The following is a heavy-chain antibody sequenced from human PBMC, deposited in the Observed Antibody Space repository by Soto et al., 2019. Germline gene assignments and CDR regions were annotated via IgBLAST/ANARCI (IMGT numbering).Heavy chain of an antibody. J-gene: IGHJ4*02. V-gene: IGHV3-48*03. CDR2: ISSSGSTA. CDR3: TRAAWFPYLSFY. Sequence: LRPSCAASGFTFSRFQLHWVRQAPGKGLEWISYISSSGSTAYYASSVEGRFTISRDNANNSVYLQMDSLRAEDTALYYCTRAAWFPYLSFYWGQGALVTVSS. D-gene: IGHD3-10*01. CDR1: GFTFSRFQ.